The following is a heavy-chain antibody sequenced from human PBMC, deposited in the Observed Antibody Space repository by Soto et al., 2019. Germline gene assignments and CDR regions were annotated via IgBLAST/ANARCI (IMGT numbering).Heavy chain of an antibody. CDR3: ARHVPDDCSSTSCYVGGVWFDP. V-gene: IGHV4-39*01. Sequence: SETLSLTCTVSGGSISSSSYYWGWIRQPPGKGLEWIGSIYYSGSTYYNPSLKSRVTISVDTSKNQFSLKLSSVTAADTAVYYCARHVPDDCSSTSCYVGGVWFDPWGQGTLVTVSS. CDR2: IYYSGST. CDR1: GGSISSSSYY. J-gene: IGHJ5*02. D-gene: IGHD2-2*01.